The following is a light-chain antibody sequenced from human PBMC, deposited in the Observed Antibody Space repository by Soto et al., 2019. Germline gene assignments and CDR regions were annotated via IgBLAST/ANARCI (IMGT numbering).Light chain of an antibody. CDR1: QSVSSN. V-gene: IGKV3-15*01. CDR2: DAS. J-gene: IGKJ4*01. CDR3: QQYDDWLRLT. Sequence: EIVMTQSPATLSVSPGERATLSCRASQSVSSNLAWYQQKPGQAPRLLIYDASTRATGVPARFSGSGSGAEFTLTISSLQSEDFAVYFCQQYDDWLRLTFGGGTKVDIK.